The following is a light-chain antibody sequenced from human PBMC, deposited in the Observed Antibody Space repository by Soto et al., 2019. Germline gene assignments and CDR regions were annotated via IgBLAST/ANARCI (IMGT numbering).Light chain of an antibody. Sequence: EIVMTQSPATLSVSPGERATLSCRASQSLSSNLAWYQQKPGQAPRLLIYGASTRATGIPDRFSGSGSGTDFSLTISRLEPEDFAVYYCQQYGSSPPWTFGQGTKVDIK. CDR1: QSLSSN. V-gene: IGKV3-20*01. CDR3: QQYGSSPPWT. J-gene: IGKJ1*01. CDR2: GAS.